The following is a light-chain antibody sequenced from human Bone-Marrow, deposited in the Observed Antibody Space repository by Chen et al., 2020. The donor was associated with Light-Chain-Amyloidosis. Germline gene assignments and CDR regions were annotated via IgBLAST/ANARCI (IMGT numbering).Light chain of an antibody. Sequence: NYMLPQPPTVAEPPRKTVSISCTRGSGSIATNYVQWYQERPGSSPTTVIYEDDQRPSGVPDRFSGSIDRSSNSAALTISGLKTEDEADYYCQSYQGSSKGVFGGGTKLTVL. J-gene: IGLJ3*02. CDR2: EDD. CDR3: QSYQGSSKGV. V-gene: IGLV6-57*01. CDR1: SGSIATNY.